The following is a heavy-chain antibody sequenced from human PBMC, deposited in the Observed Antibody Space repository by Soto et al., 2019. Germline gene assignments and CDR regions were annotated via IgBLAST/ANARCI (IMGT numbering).Heavy chain of an antibody. CDR1: GGSFSGYY. D-gene: IGHD3-10*02. CDR3: ARGMFVGRGALDI. V-gene: IGHV4-34*01. Sequence: QVQLQQWGAGLLKPSETLSLTCAVYGGSFSGYYWSWIRQPPGKGLEWIGEINHSGSTNYNPSLKSRVTISVDTSKNQFSLKLSSVTAADTAVYYCARGMFVGRGALDIWGQGTMVTVSS. J-gene: IGHJ3*02. CDR2: INHSGST.